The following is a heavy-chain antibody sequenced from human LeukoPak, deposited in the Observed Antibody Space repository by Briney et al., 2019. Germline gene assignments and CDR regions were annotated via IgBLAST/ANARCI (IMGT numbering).Heavy chain of an antibody. Sequence: GGSLRLSCAASGLTVSSNYMSWVRQAPGKGLEWVSVIYSGGTTYYADSVKGRFTISRDNSKNTLYLQMNNLRAEDTALYYCARGGYYDSSGYRYYFDYWGQGTLVTVSS. CDR3: ARGGYYDSSGYRYYFDY. V-gene: IGHV3-53*01. J-gene: IGHJ4*02. CDR1: GLTVSSNY. D-gene: IGHD3-22*01. CDR2: IYSGGTT.